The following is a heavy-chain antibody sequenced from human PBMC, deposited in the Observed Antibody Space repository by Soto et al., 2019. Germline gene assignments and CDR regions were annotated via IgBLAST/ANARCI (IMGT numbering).Heavy chain of an antibody. V-gene: IGHV4-31*03. CDR1: GGSISSGGYY. CDR3: ARSGPSYSSGYRARPFLDY. J-gene: IGHJ4*02. Sequence: PSETLSLTCTVSGGSISSGGYYWSWIRQHPGKGLEWIGYIYYSGSTYYNPSLKSRVTISVDTSKNQFSLKLSSVTAADTAVYYCARSGPSYSSGYRARPFLDYWGQGTLVTVSS. CDR2: IYYSGST. D-gene: IGHD5-18*01.